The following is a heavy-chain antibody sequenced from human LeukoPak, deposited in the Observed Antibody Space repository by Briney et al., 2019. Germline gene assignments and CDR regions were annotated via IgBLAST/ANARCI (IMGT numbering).Heavy chain of an antibody. V-gene: IGHV3-23*01. CDR3: ARDLSTYYDFWSGSDIDY. CDR2: ISSTGGTA. CDR1: GFTFSSFG. Sequence: GGSLRLSCAASGFTFSSFGMSWVRQAPGKGLEWVSAISSTGGTAYYADSVKGRFTISRDNSKNTLYLQMNSLRAEDTAVYYCARDLSTYYDFWSGSDIDYWGQGTLVTVSS. D-gene: IGHD3-3*01. J-gene: IGHJ4*02.